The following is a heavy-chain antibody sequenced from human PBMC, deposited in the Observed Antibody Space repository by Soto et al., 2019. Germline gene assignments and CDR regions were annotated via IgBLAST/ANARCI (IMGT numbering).Heavy chain of an antibody. CDR3: AHRPSYCSGGSCYSGFDY. CDR2: IYCDDDK. Sequence: QITLKESGPPLVKPTQNLTLTCTFSGFSLSTSGAGVGGIRQPPGTALEWLALIYCDDDKRYSPSLKRRLTITKDASKNQVVLTMTNMDPVDTATYYCAHRPSYCSGGSCYSGFDYWGQGTLVTVSS. J-gene: IGHJ4*02. CDR1: GFSLSTSGAG. V-gene: IGHV2-5*02. D-gene: IGHD2-15*01.